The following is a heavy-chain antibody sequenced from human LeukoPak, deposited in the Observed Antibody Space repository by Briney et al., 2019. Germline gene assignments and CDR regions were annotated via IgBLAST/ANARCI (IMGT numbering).Heavy chain of an antibody. CDR1: GYTFTSYG. CDR2: ISAYNGNT. J-gene: IGHJ4*02. CDR3: ATGATYSGSYY. D-gene: IGHD1-26*01. V-gene: IGHV1-18*01. Sequence: ASVKVSCKASGYTFTSYGISWVRQAPGQGLEWMGWISAYNGNTNYAQKFQGRVTMTEDTSTDTAYMELSSLRSEDTAVYYCATGATYSGSYYWGQGTLVTVSS.